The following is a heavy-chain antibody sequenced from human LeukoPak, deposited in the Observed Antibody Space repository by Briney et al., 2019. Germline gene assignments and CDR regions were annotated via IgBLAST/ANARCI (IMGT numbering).Heavy chain of an antibody. CDR3: AKQRRDGYNYFDY. Sequence: SETLSLTCTVSGGSISSSRYYWGWIRHPPGKGLEWIGNIYYSESTYYNPSLKSRVTISVDTSKNQFSLKLSSVTAADTAVYYCAKQRRDGYNYFDYWGQGTLVTVSS. CDR1: GGSISSSRYY. J-gene: IGHJ4*02. CDR2: IYYSEST. D-gene: IGHD5-24*01. V-gene: IGHV4-39*01.